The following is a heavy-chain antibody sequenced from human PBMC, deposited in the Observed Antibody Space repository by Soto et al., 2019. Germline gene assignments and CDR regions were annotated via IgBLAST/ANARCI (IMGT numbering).Heavy chain of an antibody. CDR1: GFTFSSYA. V-gene: IGHV3-23*01. Sequence: GGSLRLSCAASGFTFSSYAMSWVRQAQGRGLEWVSTISGNAGGTYYAYSVKGRFTISRDNSKDTLYLQMNNLRAEDTAVYYCSKDTIGGSKRYSPFDYWGQGTLVTVSS. CDR2: ISGNAGGT. D-gene: IGHD3-16*02. CDR3: SKDTIGGSKRYSPFDY. J-gene: IGHJ4*02.